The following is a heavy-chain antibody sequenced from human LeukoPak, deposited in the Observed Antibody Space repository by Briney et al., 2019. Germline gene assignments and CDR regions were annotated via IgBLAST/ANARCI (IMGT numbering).Heavy chain of an antibody. D-gene: IGHD1-26*01. J-gene: IGHJ6*02. CDR1: GGSFSGYY. Sequence: SETLSLTCAVYGGSFSGYYWSWIRQPPGKGLEWIGEINHSGSTNYNPSLKSRVTISVDTSKNQFSLKLSSVTAADTAAYYCARVGVLDYSLSLYYYGMDVWGQGTTVTVSS. CDR2: INHSGST. CDR3: ARVGVLDYSLSLYYYGMDV. V-gene: IGHV4-34*01.